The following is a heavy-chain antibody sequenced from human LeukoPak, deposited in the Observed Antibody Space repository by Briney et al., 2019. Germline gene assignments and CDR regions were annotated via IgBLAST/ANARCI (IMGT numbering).Heavy chain of an antibody. V-gene: IGHV3-30*03. J-gene: IGHJ4*02. CDR2: ISYDGSNK. CDR3: ARESTGLAYYDSSGLDY. CDR1: GFTFSSYG. Sequence: PGRSLRLSCAASGFTFSSYGMHWVRQAPGKGLEWVAVISYDGSNKYYADSVKGRFTISRDNSKNTLYLQMNSLRAEDTAVYYCARESTGLAYYDSSGLDYWGQGTLVTVSS. D-gene: IGHD3-22*01.